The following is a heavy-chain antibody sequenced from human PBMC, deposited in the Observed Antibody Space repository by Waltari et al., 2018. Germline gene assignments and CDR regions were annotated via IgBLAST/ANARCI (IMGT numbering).Heavy chain of an antibody. CDR3: ARDEANVWYSSSPAGDY. Sequence: EVQLVESGGGLVKPGGSLRLSCAASGLTFSSYSMNWVRQATGKGLEWVSSISSSSSYIYYADSVKGRFTISRDNAKNSLYLQMNSLRAEDTAVYYCARDEANVWYSSSPAGDYWGQGTLVTVSS. CDR2: ISSSSSYI. CDR1: GLTFSSYS. J-gene: IGHJ4*02. V-gene: IGHV3-21*01. D-gene: IGHD6-6*01.